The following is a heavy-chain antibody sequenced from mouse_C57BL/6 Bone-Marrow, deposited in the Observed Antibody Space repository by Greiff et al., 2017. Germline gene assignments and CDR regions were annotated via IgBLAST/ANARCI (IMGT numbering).Heavy chain of an antibody. CDR3: ASYGSSPFWYFDV. D-gene: IGHD1-1*01. V-gene: IGHV1-81*01. J-gene: IGHJ1*03. CDR1: GYTFTSYG. CDR2: IYPRSGNT. Sequence: QVQLKQSGAELARPGASVKLSCKASGYTFTSYGISWVKQRTGQGLEWIGEIYPRSGNTYYNEKFKGKATLTADKSSSTAYMELRSLTSEDSAVYFCASYGSSPFWYFDVWGTGTTVTVSS.